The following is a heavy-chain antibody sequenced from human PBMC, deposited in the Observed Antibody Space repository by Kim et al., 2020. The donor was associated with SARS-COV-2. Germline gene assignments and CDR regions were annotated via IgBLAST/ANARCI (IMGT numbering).Heavy chain of an antibody. Sequence: SETLSLTCTVSGGSISSYHWSWIRQPPGKGLEWIGYIYYSGSTNYNPSLKSRVTISVDTSKNQFSLKLSSVTAADTAVYYCARVRYSSSWEFDYWGQGT. CDR3: ARVRYSSSWEFDY. CDR2: IYYSGST. J-gene: IGHJ4*02. CDR1: GGSISSYH. V-gene: IGHV4-59*01. D-gene: IGHD6-13*01.